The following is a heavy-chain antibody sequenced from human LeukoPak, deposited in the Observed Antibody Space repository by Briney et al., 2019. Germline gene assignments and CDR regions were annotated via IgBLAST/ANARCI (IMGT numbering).Heavy chain of an antibody. V-gene: IGHV3-21*01. CDR2: ISSSSSYI. D-gene: IGHD6-19*01. J-gene: IGHJ4*02. CDR3: ARVSIAVAGTSFDY. Sequence: GGSLRLSCAASGFTFSSYSMNWVRQAPGKGVEWVSSISSSSSYIYYADSVKGRFTISRDNAKNSLYLQMNSLRAEDTAVYYCARVSIAVAGTSFDYWGQGTLVTVSS. CDR1: GFTFSSYS.